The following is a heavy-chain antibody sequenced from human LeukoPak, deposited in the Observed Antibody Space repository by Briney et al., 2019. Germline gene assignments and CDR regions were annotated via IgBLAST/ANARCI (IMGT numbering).Heavy chain of an antibody. CDR3: ARGLWRDYHAFDI. J-gene: IGHJ3*02. CDR1: GFPFSSYW. Sequence: PGGSLRLSSAASGFPFSSYWMHWGRQAPGKGLVGVSRINSDGSSTSYADSVQGRFTISRDNAKNTLYLQMNRLRAEDTAVYYCARGLWRDYHAFDIWGQGTMVTVSS. V-gene: IGHV3-74*01. CDR2: INSDGSST. D-gene: IGHD3-3*01.